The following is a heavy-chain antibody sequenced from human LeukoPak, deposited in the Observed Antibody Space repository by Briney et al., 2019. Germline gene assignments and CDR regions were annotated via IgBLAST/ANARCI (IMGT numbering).Heavy chain of an antibody. Sequence: GASVKVSFKASGYNFISYGFSWVRQAPGQGLEWMGWVSAYNGNTKYAQKFQDRVTMTTNTSTSTAYMELRSLRPDDTAVYYCAREGGVWGVTVAGFDPWGQGTLVSVSS. D-gene: IGHD3-10*01. J-gene: IGHJ5*02. CDR1: GYNFISYG. CDR2: VSAYNGNT. V-gene: IGHV1-18*01. CDR3: AREGGVWGVTVAGFDP.